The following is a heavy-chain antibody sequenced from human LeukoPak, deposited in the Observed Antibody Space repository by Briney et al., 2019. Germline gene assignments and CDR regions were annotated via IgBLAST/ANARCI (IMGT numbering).Heavy chain of an antibody. CDR1: GFTFSSYE. V-gene: IGHV3-48*03. J-gene: IGHJ4*02. Sequence: QSGGSLRLSCAASGFTFSSYEMNWVRQAPGKGLEWVSYISSSGSTIYYADSVKGRFTISRDNSKNTLYLQMNSLRAEDTAVYYCAREKSIAAASDYWGQGTLVTVSS. D-gene: IGHD6-13*01. CDR2: ISSSGSTI. CDR3: AREKSIAAASDY.